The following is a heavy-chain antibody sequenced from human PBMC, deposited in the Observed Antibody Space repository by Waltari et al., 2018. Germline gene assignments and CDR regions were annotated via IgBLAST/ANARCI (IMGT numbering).Heavy chain of an antibody. CDR2: IYYSGST. CDR1: GGSISSSSYY. J-gene: IGHJ6*02. V-gene: IGHV4-39*01. Sequence: QLQLQESGPGLVKPSETLSLTCTVSGGSISSSSYYWGWIRQPPGKGLEWIGSIYYSGSTCSNPSLKSRVTISVETSKNQFSLKLSSVTAAYTAVYYCARHPKDYDFWSGYYNYYYGMDVWGQGTTVTVSS. D-gene: IGHD3-3*01. CDR3: ARHPKDYDFWSGYYNYYYGMDV.